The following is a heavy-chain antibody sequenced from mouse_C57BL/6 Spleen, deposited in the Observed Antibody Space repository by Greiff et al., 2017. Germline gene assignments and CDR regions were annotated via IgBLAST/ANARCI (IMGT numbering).Heavy chain of an antibody. CDR3: ARGWDDYYAMDY. CDR2: ISSGSSTI. CDR1: GFTFSDYG. J-gene: IGHJ4*01. V-gene: IGHV5-17*01. Sequence: EVKLMESGGGLVKPGGSLKLSCAASGFTFSDYGMHWVRQAPEKGLEWVAYISSGSSTIYYADTVKGRFTISRDNAKNTLFLQMTSLRSEDTAMYYCARGWDDYYAMDYWGQGTSVTVSS. D-gene: IGHD4-1*01.